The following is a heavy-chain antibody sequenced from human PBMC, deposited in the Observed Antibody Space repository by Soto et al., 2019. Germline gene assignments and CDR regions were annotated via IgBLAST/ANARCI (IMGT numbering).Heavy chain of an antibody. CDR2: IYYSVST. CDR3: ASLYYYGSGSSGEIDY. D-gene: IGHD3-10*01. CDR1: AGSTSTSSYY. Sequence: PQTLPVTNTVSAGSTSTSSYYGCWIRHPPVKGLEWIGSIYYSVSTYYNPSLKSRVTISVDTSKNQFSLKLSSVTASDTAVYYCASLYYYGSGSSGEIDYWGQGTLVTVS. V-gene: IGHV4-39*01. J-gene: IGHJ4*02.